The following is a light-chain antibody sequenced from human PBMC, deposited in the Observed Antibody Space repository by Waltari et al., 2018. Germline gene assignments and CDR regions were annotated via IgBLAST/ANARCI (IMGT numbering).Light chain of an antibody. V-gene: IGLV2-14*03. J-gene: IGLJ2*01. Sequence: QSALTQPASVSGSPGQSITISCTGTSSDFGNYNYVSWYQQHPGKAPKLMIYDVSNLPSGVSTRFPGSKSGNAASLTISGLQAEDEADYYCSSFRSANSGVFGGGTKLTVL. CDR3: SSFRSANSGV. CDR2: DVS. CDR1: SSDFGNYNY.